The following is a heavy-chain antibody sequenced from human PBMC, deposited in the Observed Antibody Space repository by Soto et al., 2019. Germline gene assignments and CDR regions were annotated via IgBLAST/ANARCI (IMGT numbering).Heavy chain of an antibody. CDR1: GGSISTVDYW. CDR2: IYDGGRT. Sequence: QVQLQESGPGLVKPSQTLSLTCTVSGGSISTVDYWWSWIRQSPDMGLEWIGHIYDGGRTYNNPSLESRVTMSVDTSKGQLSLTLSSVSAADTAVYCCARGPSGDKVDSWGQGTLVTVSS. CDR3: ARGPSGDKVDS. V-gene: IGHV4-30-4*01. J-gene: IGHJ4*02. D-gene: IGHD7-27*01.